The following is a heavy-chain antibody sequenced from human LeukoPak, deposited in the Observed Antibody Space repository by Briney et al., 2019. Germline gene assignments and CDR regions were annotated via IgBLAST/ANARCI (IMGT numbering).Heavy chain of an antibody. Sequence: GGSLRLSCAASGFTFSSYGMHWVRQAPGKGLEWVAVISYDGSNKYYADSVKGRFTISRDNSKNTLYLQMNSLRAEDTAVYYCARDVMDIVVVPAAPTYYYYGMDVWGQGTTVTVSS. D-gene: IGHD2-2*03. CDR3: ARDVMDIVVVPAAPTYYYYGMDV. CDR2: ISYDGSNK. J-gene: IGHJ6*02. CDR1: GFTFSSYG. V-gene: IGHV3-30*03.